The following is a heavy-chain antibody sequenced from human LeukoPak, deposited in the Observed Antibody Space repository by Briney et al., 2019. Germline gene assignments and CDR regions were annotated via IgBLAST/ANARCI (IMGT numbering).Heavy chain of an antibody. V-gene: IGHV3-23*01. CDR1: GFTVSSNY. CDR2: ISGSGGST. CDR3: AKDLLGSYYNKGYY. J-gene: IGHJ4*02. Sequence: GGSLRLSCAASGFTVSSNYMSWVRQAPGKGLEWVSAISGSGGSTYYADSVKGRFTISRDNSKNTLYLQMNSLRAEDTAVYYCAKDLLGSYYNKGYYWGQGTLVTVSS. D-gene: IGHD3-10*01.